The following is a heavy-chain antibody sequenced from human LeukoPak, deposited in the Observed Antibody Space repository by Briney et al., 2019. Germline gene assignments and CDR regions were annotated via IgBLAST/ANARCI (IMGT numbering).Heavy chain of an antibody. CDR3: ANTDFWSGYPSLFDY. CDR2: ISGSGGST. Sequence: PGGSLRLSCAASGFTFSSYAMSWVRQAPGKGLEWVSAISGSGGSTSYADSVKGRFTISRDNSKNTLYLQMNSRRAEDTAVYYCANTDFWSGYPSLFDYWGQGTLVTVSS. J-gene: IGHJ4*02. V-gene: IGHV3-23*01. D-gene: IGHD3-3*01. CDR1: GFTFSSYA.